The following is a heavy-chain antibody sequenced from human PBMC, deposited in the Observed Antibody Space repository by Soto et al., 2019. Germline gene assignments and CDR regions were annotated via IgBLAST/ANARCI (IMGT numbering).Heavy chain of an antibody. J-gene: IGHJ4*02. D-gene: IGHD3-10*01. CDR1: GYSISSGYY. CDR2: VDHIGRT. Sequence: SETLSLTCAVSGYSISSGYYWGWIRQPPGEGLEWIGSVDHIGRTYYSPSLRSRLTIFIDTSNNQFSLRLTSLTAADTAMYFCEKRGYYPSGKLNLFDSWGQGTLVSVSS. CDR3: EKRGYYPSGKLNLFDS. V-gene: IGHV4-38-2*01.